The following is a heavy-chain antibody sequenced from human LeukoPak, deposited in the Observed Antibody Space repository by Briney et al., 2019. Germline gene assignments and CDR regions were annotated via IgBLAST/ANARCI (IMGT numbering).Heavy chain of an antibody. D-gene: IGHD1-26*01. V-gene: IGHV4-4*07. Sequence: SETLSLTCTVSGGSISSYYWSWIRQPAGKGLEWIGRTYTSGSTNYNPSLKSRVTMSVDTSKNQFSLKLSSVTAADTAMYYCARGRPYSASYYDSDYWGQGTLVTVSS. J-gene: IGHJ4*02. CDR2: TYTSGST. CDR3: ARGRPYSASYYDSDY. CDR1: GGSISSYY.